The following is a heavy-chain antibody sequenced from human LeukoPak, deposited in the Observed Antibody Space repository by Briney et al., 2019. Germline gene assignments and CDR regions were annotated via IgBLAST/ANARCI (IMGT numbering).Heavy chain of an antibody. V-gene: IGHV3-23*01. CDR2: ISGSGGST. D-gene: IGHD3-22*01. Sequence: GGSLRLSCAASGFTFSSYAMSWVRQAPGKGLERVSAISGSGGSTYYADSVKGRFTISRDNSKNTLYLQMNSLRAEDTAVYYCAKKVNYDSSGYYAYWGQGTLVTVSS. CDR1: GFTFSSYA. J-gene: IGHJ4*02. CDR3: AKKVNYDSSGYYAY.